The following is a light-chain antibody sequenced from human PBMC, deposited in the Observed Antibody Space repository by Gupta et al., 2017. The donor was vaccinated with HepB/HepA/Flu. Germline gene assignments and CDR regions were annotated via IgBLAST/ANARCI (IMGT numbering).Light chain of an antibody. J-gene: IGKJ1*01. CDR1: QSVSSN. CDR3: QQENKEPGT. V-gene: IGKV3-15*01. CDR2: GAS. Sequence: EIVMTQSPATLSVSPGERATLSCRASQSVSSNLAWYQQKPGQAPRLLIYGASTRATGIPARFSGSGSGTEFTLTISSLQSEDFAVYYCQQENKEPGTFGQGTKVEIK.